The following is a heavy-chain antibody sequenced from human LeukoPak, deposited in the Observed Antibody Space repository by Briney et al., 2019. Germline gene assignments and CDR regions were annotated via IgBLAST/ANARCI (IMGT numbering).Heavy chain of an antibody. D-gene: IGHD3-10*01. CDR2: INHSGST. Sequence: PSETLSLTCAVYGGSFSGYYWSWIRQPPGKGLEWIGEINHSGSTNYNPSLKSRVTISVDTSKNQFSLKLSSVTAADTAVYYCARGRSGNYYYYGMDVWGQGTTVTVSS. CDR3: ARGRSGNYYYYGMDV. CDR1: GGSFSGYY. V-gene: IGHV4-34*01. J-gene: IGHJ6*02.